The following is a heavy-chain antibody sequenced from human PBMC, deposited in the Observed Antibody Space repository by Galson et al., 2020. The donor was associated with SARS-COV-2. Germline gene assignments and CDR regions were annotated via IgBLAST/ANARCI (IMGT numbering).Heavy chain of an antibody. CDR3: AKDLADSSIWFPPEWLRLSCMDV. Sequence: GESLKISCAASGFTFSSYGMHWVRQAPGKGLEWVAVISYDGSNKHYADSVKGRFTISRDNSKNTLYLQMNSLRAEDTAVYYCAKDLADSSIWFPPEWLRLSCMDVWVQGTTVTVSS. D-gene: IGHD6-13*01. CDR1: GFTFSSYG. V-gene: IGHV3-30*18. J-gene: IGHJ6*02. CDR2: ISYDGSNK.